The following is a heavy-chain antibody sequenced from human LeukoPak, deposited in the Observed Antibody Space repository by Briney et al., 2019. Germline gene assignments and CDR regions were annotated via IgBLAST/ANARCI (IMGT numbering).Heavy chain of an antibody. CDR2: IYSGGST. V-gene: IGHV3-66*01. CDR1: GFTVSSNY. D-gene: IGHD3-3*01. J-gene: IGHJ3*02. CDR3: AKDRSYDFWSGYYTGSAFDI. Sequence: AGGSLRLSCAASGFTVSSNYMSWVRQAPGKGLEWVSVIYSGGSTYYADSVKGRFTISRDNSKNTLYLQMNSLRAEDTAVYYCAKDRSYDFWSGYYTGSAFDIWGQGTMVTVSS.